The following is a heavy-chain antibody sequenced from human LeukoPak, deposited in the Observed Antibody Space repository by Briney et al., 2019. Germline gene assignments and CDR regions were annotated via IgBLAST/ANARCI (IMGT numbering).Heavy chain of an antibody. Sequence: ASVKVSCKASGYTFTSYYMHWVRQAPGQGLEWMGIINPSGGSTSYAQKFQGRVTMTRDTSTSTVYMELSSLRSEDTAVYYCARDLPNHITIYNWFDPWGQGTLVTVSS. J-gene: IGHJ5*02. V-gene: IGHV1-46*01. D-gene: IGHD3-10*01. CDR3: ARDLPNHITIYNWFDP. CDR2: INPSGGST. CDR1: GYTFTSYY.